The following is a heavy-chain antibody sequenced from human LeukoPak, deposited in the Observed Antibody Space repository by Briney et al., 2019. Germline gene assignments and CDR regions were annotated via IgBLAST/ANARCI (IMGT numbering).Heavy chain of an antibody. CDR1: GGSISSYY. Sequence: SETLSLTCTVSGGSISSYYWSWIRQPPGKGLEWIGYIYYSGSTNYNPSLRSRVTMSVDTSKNQFSLKLSSVTAADTAVYYCARVMGASWFFYLDVWGKGTTVTVSS. CDR2: IYYSGST. D-gene: IGHD3-16*02. CDR3: ARVMGASWFFYLDV. J-gene: IGHJ6*03. V-gene: IGHV4-59*12.